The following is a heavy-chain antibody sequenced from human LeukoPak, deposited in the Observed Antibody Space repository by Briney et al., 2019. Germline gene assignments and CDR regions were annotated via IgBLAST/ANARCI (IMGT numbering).Heavy chain of an antibody. V-gene: IGHV4-59*12. J-gene: IGHJ4*02. CDR3: ARELYYGSGSYNY. Sequence: SETLSLTCTVSGGSISSYYWSWIRQPPGKGLEWIGYIYYSGSTNYNPSLKSRVTISVDTSKNQFSLKLSSVTAADTAVYYCARELYYGSGSYNYWGQGTLVTVSS. D-gene: IGHD3-10*01. CDR2: IYYSGST. CDR1: GGSISSYY.